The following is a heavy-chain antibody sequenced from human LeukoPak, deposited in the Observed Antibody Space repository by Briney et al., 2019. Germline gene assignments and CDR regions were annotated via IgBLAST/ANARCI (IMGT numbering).Heavy chain of an antibody. CDR3: ARVGPGYTYVYGAPYYFDS. V-gene: IGHV3-74*01. J-gene: IGHJ4*02. CDR1: GFTFSSYW. D-gene: IGHD5-18*01. Sequence: PGGSLRLSCAASGFTFSSYWMHWVRHAPGKGLVWVSRINSDGSSTSYADSVKGRFTISRDNAKDTLYLQMNSLRAEDTAVYYCARVGPGYTYVYGAPYYFDSWGQGTLVTVSS. CDR2: INSDGSST.